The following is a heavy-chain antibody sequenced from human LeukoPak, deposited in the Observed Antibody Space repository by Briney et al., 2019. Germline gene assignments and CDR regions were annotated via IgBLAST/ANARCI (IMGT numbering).Heavy chain of an antibody. CDR1: GGSISSYY. CDR3: ARALGTYYGSGSYGGSYNWFDP. D-gene: IGHD3-10*01. V-gene: IGHV4-4*07. CDR2: IYTSGST. Sequence: PSETLSLTCTVSGGSISSYYWSWIRQPAGKGLGWIGRIYTSGSTNYNPSLKSRVTMSVDTSKNQFSLKLSSVTAADTAVYYCARALGTYYGSGSYGGSYNWFDPWGQGTLVTVSS. J-gene: IGHJ5*02.